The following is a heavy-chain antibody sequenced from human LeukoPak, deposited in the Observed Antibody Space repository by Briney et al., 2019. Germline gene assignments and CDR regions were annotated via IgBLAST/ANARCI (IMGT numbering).Heavy chain of an antibody. J-gene: IGHJ4*02. CDR2: ISGSGNAK. CDR3: ARDXLYAXDY. V-gene: IGHV3-48*01. D-gene: IGHD2-2*01. CDR1: GFSFSSYS. Sequence: GGSLRLSCAASGFSFSSYSMNWVRQAPGKGLEGVSYISGSGNAKHYTDSVKGRFTISRDNAKNSLYLQMNSLKAEDTAVYCCARDXLYAXDYWGQXTLVTVSS.